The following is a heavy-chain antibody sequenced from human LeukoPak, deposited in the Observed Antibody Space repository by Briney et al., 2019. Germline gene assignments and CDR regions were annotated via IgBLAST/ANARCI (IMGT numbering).Heavy chain of an antibody. CDR2: IYSGGST. J-gene: IGHJ3*02. CDR3: VSGVAFDI. D-gene: IGHD2-8*01. Sequence: ETLSLTCIVSGGSISTYYWSWIRQPPGKGLEWVSVIYSGGSTYYADSVKGRFTISRHNSKNTLYLQMNSLRAEDTAVYYCVSGVAFDIWGQGTMVTVSS. CDR1: GGSISTYY. V-gene: IGHV3-53*04.